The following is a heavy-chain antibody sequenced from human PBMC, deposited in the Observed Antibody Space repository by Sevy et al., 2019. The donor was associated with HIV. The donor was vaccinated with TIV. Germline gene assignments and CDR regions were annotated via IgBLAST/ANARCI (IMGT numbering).Heavy chain of an antibody. V-gene: IGHV1-2*02. D-gene: IGHD5-18*01. Sequence: ASVKVSCKASGYTFTGQYIHWVRQAPGQGLEWMGWINPNSGDTKYAQEFKGRVTMTRDTSISTAYMELSGLKSDDTAVYYCSRDLRLRGYSYGCFDYWGQGPLVTVSS. J-gene: IGHJ4*02. CDR1: GYTFTGQY. CDR3: SRDLRLRGYSYGCFDY. CDR2: INPNSGDT.